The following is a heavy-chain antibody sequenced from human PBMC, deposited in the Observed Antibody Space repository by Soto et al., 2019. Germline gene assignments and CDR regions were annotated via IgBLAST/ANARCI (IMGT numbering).Heavy chain of an antibody. V-gene: IGHV3-23*01. J-gene: IGHJ3*02. D-gene: IGHD6-13*01. CDR3: AKDSVSANKQVVPDAFDI. Sequence: GGSLRLCCAASGFTFSSYAMSWVRQAPGKGLEWVSAISGSGGSTYYADSVKGRFTISRDNSKNTLYLQMNSLRAEDTAVYYCAKDSVSANKQVVPDAFDIWGQATMVTVSS. CDR2: ISGSGGST. CDR1: GFTFSSYA.